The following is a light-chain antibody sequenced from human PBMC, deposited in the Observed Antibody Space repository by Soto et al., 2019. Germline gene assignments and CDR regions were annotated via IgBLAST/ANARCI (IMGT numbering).Light chain of an antibody. CDR3: QQYNSYWT. V-gene: IGKV1-5*01. Sequence: LMTQTQSSLSASVGDRVTITCRASQSISSYLNWYQQKPGKAPKLLIYDASSLESGVPSRFSGSGSGTEFTLTISSLQPDDFATYYCQQYNSYWTFG. J-gene: IGKJ1*01. CDR1: QSISSY. CDR2: DAS.